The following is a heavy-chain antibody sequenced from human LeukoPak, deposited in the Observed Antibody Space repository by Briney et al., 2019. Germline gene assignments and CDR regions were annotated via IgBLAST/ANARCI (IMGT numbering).Heavy chain of an antibody. D-gene: IGHD6-19*01. J-gene: IGHJ4*02. Sequence: PGGSLRLSCAASGFTVSSNYMSWVRQAPGKGLEWVSVIYSGGSTYYADSVKGRFTISRDNSKNTLYLQMNSQRAEDTAVYYCAREMSEQWLWYFDYWGQGTLVTVSS. CDR2: IYSGGST. V-gene: IGHV3-66*01. CDR1: GFTVSSNY. CDR3: AREMSEQWLWYFDY.